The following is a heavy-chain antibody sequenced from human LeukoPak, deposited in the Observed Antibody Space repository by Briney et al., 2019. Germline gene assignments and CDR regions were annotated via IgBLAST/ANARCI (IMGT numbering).Heavy chain of an antibody. D-gene: IGHD5-24*01. CDR2: INHSGST. CDR3: ARDTGRGAFDI. CDR1: GGSLSGYY. V-gene: IGHV4-34*01. J-gene: IGHJ3*02. Sequence: SETLSLTCAVYGGSLSGYYWSWIRQPPGKGLEWIGEINHSGSTNYNPSLKSRVTISADTSKNQFSLKLSSVTAADTAVYYCARDTGRGAFDIWGQGTMVTVSS.